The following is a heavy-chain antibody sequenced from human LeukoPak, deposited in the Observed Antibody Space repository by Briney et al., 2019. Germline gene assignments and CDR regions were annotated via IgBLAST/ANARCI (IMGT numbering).Heavy chain of an antibody. CDR2: ISSSSSTI. D-gene: IGHD3-3*01. V-gene: IGHV3-48*01. Sequence: GGPLRLSCAASGFTFSNAWMSWVRPAPGKGREWVSYISSSSSTIYYADSVKGRFTISRDNAKNSLYLQMNSLRAEDTAVCYCARDFWSGYKVNEYYYMDVWGKGTTVTVSS. CDR1: GFTFSNAW. CDR3: ARDFWSGYKVNEYYYMDV. J-gene: IGHJ6*03.